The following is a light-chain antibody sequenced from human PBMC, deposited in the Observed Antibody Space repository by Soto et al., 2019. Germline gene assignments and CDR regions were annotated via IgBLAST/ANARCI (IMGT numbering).Light chain of an antibody. Sequence: QSALTQPASVSGSPGQSITISCTGTSSDVGSYNLVSWYQQQPGKAPKLMIYEGTKRPSGVSDRFSGSKSGNTASLTLSGLQAEDEANYYCCSYVRGSTVVFGGGTKLTVL. J-gene: IGLJ2*01. CDR1: SSDVGSYNL. CDR2: EGT. V-gene: IGLV2-23*01. CDR3: CSYVRGSTVV.